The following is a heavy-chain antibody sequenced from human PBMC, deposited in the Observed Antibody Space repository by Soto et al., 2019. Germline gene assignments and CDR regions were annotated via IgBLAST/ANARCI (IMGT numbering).Heavy chain of an antibody. CDR3: ASDSPPPRE. V-gene: IGHV1-18*01. CDR2: ISAYNGNT. Sequence: QVQLVKSGAAVKKPGASVKVTFNASGYTFTSYHITWVRQSPGQGLEWMGWISAYNGNTNSAQKLQGRVTMTTDTSTRTAYMKLRSLRADDRTVYYGASDSPPPREWGQGTLVTVSS. J-gene: IGHJ4*02. CDR1: GYTFTSYH.